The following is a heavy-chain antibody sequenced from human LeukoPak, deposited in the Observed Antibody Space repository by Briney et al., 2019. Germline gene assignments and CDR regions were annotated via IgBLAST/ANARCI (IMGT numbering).Heavy chain of an antibody. Sequence: GGSLRLSCAASGFTFRSYGMSWVRQTPGQGLEWVSSIGGPGTDKTYYADSVKGRFTISRDSSKDTLFLQMTTLRAEDTAVYYCAKRSATNHFDYWGQGTLVTVSS. J-gene: IGHJ4*02. CDR3: AKRSATNHFDY. CDR1: GFTFRSYG. CDR2: IGGPGTDKT. V-gene: IGHV3-23*01.